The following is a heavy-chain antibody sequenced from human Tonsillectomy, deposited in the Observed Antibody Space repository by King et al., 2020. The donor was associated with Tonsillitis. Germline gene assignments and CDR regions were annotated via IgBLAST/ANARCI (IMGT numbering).Heavy chain of an antibody. CDR1: GYSISSGYS. V-gene: IGHV4-38-2*02. CDR3: AREVRLGLYYFDY. Sequence: LQLQESGPGLVKPSETLSLTCAVSGYSISSGYSWGWIRQPPGKGLEWIGSIYHSGSTYYNPSLKSRVTISLDTSKNQFSLKLTSVTSADTAMYYCAREVRLGLYYFDYWGQGTLVTVSS. CDR2: IYHSGST. J-gene: IGHJ4*02. D-gene: IGHD2-21*01.